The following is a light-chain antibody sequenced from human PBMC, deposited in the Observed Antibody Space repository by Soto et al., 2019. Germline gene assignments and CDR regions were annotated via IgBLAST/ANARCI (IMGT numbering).Light chain of an antibody. V-gene: IGKV1-39*01. CDR1: QSISSH. Sequence: DIQMTQSPSSLSASVGDRVTITCRASQSISSHLKWYQQKPGKAPQLLIYEASSLRGGVPSRCSGSGSGTDFTLTISRLQADDFSIYYCQQRYSMPLTFGPGTRVDIK. CDR2: EAS. CDR3: QQRYSMPLT. J-gene: IGKJ3*01.